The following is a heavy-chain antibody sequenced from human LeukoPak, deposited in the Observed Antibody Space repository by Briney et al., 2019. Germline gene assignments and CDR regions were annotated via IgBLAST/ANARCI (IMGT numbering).Heavy chain of an antibody. J-gene: IGHJ4*02. CDR1: GFSFSRYW. Sequence: PGGSLRLSCAGSGFSFSRYWVAWVRQAPGKGLEWVASINQDVSRIHYVDSVKGRFTISRDNAKSSLFLQMTSLRVEDTAVYYCARLKDDVTKFDYWGQGTLVTVSS. CDR2: INQDVSRI. D-gene: IGHD2-8*01. V-gene: IGHV3-7*01. CDR3: ARLKDDVTKFDY.